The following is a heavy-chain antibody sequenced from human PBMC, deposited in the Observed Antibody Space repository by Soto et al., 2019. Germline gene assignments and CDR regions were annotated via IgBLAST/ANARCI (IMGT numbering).Heavy chain of an antibody. CDR3: ARGNQRWIQLWYFDL. D-gene: IGHD5-18*01. CDR2: IIPIFGTV. CDR1: GGTFSNYP. J-gene: IGHJ2*01. V-gene: IGHV1-69*12. Sequence: QVQLVQSGAEVKKPGSSVKVSCKASGGTFSNYPISWVRQAPGQGLEWMGGIIPIFGTVNYAQKFQGRVTITADESTSTASMELSSLRSEDTAVYYCARGNQRWIQLWYFDLWGRGTLVTVSS.